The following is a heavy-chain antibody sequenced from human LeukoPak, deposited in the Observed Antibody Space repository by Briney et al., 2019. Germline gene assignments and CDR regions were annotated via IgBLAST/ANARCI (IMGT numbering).Heavy chain of an antibody. CDR2: INPNSGGT. CDR1: GYTFTGYY. V-gene: IGHV1-2*02. D-gene: IGHD6-19*01. J-gene: IGHJ3*02. CDR3: ARTSSGWYFARKSDAFDI. Sequence: ASVKVSCKASGYTFTGYYMHWVRQAPGQGLGWMGWINPNSGGTNYAQKFQGRVTMTRDTSISTAYMELSRLRSDDTAVYYCARTSSGWYFARKSDAFDIWGQGTMVTVSS.